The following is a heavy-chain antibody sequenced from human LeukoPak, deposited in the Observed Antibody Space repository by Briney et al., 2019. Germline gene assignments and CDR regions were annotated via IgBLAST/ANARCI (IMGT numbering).Heavy chain of an antibody. V-gene: IGHV3-7*01. D-gene: IGHD6-13*01. CDR1: GFTFSSHW. J-gene: IGHJ6*03. CDR2: IKQDGSEK. Sequence: RGSLRLSCAASGFTFSSHWMSWGRQAPGKGLEWVANIKQDGSEKYYVDSVKGRFTISRDNAKNSLYLQMNSLRAEDTAVYYCARDIRQQLAYYYYYYMDVWGKGTTVTVSS. CDR3: ARDIRQQLAYYYYYYMDV.